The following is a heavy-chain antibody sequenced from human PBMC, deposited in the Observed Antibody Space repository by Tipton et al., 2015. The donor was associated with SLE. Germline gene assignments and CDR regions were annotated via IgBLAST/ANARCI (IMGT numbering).Heavy chain of an antibody. Sequence: TLSLTCTVSGGSISSYYWSWIRQPPGKGLEWIGEINHSGSTNYNPSLKSRVTISVDTSKNQFSLKLSSVTAADTAVYYCARDHRGYEEAFDIWGQGTMVTVSS. V-gene: IGHV4-34*01. D-gene: IGHD5-12*01. J-gene: IGHJ3*02. CDR3: ARDHRGYEEAFDI. CDR1: GGSISSYY. CDR2: INHSGST.